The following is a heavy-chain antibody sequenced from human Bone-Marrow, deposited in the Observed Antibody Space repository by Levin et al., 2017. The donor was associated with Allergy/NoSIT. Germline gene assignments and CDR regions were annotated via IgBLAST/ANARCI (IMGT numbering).Heavy chain of an antibody. CDR3: ARRLIYDSLDSYAMDV. D-gene: IGHD3-16*01. CDR1: GFTVSNFA. V-gene: IGHV3-21*06. CDR2: ISRSGTYI. Sequence: GGSLRLSCAASGFTVSNFAMTWVRQAPGKGLEWVSSISRSGTYIYYGDSLKGRFTMSRDDSKNSLFLQMNSLGPEDTAVYFCARRLIYDSLDSYAMDVWGQGTTVTVSS. J-gene: IGHJ6*02.